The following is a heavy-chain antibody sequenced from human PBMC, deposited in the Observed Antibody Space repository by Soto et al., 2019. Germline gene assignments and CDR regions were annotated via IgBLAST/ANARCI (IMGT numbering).Heavy chain of an antibody. Sequence: PGGSLRLSCAASGFTFSSYGMHWVRQAPGKGLEWVAVIWYDGSNKYYADSVKGRFTISRDNSKNTLYLQMNSLRAEDTAVYYCARDPSITIFGVDHPRGFDPWGQGTLVTVSS. V-gene: IGHV3-33*01. D-gene: IGHD3-3*01. CDR3: ARDPSITIFGVDHPRGFDP. J-gene: IGHJ5*02. CDR1: GFTFSSYG. CDR2: IWYDGSNK.